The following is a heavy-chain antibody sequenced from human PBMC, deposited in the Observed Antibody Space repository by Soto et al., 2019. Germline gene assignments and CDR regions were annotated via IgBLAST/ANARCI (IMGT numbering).Heavy chain of an antibody. D-gene: IGHD6-19*01. Sequence: SVKVSCKASGVTFSSDAVSWVRQALGQGLEWMGGLIPILGTTHYAQKFQGRVTITADESTNTAYMELSSLRSDDTAVYYCARASGYVSGWYHDYWGQGTRVTVSS. CDR2: LIPILGTT. CDR3: ARASGYVSGWYHDY. V-gene: IGHV1-69*13. CDR1: GVTFSSDA. J-gene: IGHJ4*02.